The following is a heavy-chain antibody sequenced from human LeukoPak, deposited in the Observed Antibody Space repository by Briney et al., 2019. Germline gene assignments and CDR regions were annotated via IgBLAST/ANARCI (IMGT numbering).Heavy chain of an antibody. V-gene: IGHV4-59*01. CDR1: GGSISSYY. D-gene: IGHD6-6*01. CDR2: IYYSGST. J-gene: IGHJ3*02. Sequence: SETLSLTCTVSGGSISSYYWSWIRQPPGKGLEWIGYIYYSGSTNYNPSLKSRVTISVDTSKNQFSLKLSSVTAADTAVYYCARLRPAAVQLVGEGYDAFDIWGQGTMVTVSS. CDR3: ARLRPAAVQLVGEGYDAFDI.